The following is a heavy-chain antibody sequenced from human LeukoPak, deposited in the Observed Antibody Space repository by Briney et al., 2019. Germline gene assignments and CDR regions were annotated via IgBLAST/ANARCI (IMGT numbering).Heavy chain of an antibody. CDR1: GYTFTGYY. V-gene: IGHV1-8*02. CDR3: ARGSVYSSGWWTYYYYYYGMDV. J-gene: IGHJ6*02. Sequence: GASVKVSCKASGYTFTGYYMHWVRQAPGQGLEWMGWINPNSGNTGYAQKFQGRVTMTRNTSISTAYTELSSLRSEDTAVYYCARGSVYSSGWWTYYYYYYGMDVWGQGTTVTVSS. D-gene: IGHD6-19*01. CDR2: INPNSGNT.